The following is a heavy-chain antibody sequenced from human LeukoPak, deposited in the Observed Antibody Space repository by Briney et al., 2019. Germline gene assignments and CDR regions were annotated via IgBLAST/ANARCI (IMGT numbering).Heavy chain of an antibody. CDR2: INPNSGDT. J-gene: IGHJ3*02. D-gene: IGHD3-22*01. CDR1: GYSFTDYY. V-gene: IGHV1-2*02. Sequence: ASVKVSCKASGYSFTDYYVHWVRQAPGQGLEWMGWINPNSGDTNYAQKFQGRVTMTRDTSISTAYMELSRLRSDDTAVYYCARDYDSSSYYYVADAFDIWGQGTMVTVSS. CDR3: ARDYDSSSYYYVADAFDI.